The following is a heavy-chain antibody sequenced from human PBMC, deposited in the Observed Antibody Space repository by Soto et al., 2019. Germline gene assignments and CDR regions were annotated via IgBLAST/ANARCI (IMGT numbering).Heavy chain of an antibody. CDR3: ATWHEREHAYDV. J-gene: IGHJ3*01. V-gene: IGHV3-53*01. Sequence: DVQLVESGGGLMQPGESLRLSCAASGLTVSGQKYVAWVRQAPGKVLEWVSALYDVDGSFYADSVKGRFTTSSDSSKTTVYLQMNGLRPDDTGVYYCATWHEREHAYDVWGQGTTVTVSS. CDR2: LYDVDGS. CDR1: GLTVSGQKY. D-gene: IGHD1-1*01.